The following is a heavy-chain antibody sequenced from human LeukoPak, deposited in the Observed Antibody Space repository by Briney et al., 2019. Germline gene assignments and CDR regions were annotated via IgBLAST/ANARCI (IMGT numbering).Heavy chain of an antibody. CDR3: ARHTSGWYDWFDP. CDR2: IYYSGST. CDR1: GGSISSYY. V-gene: IGHV4-59*08. J-gene: IGHJ5*02. Sequence: SETLSLTCTVSGGSISSYYWSWIRQPPGKGLEWIGYIYYSGSTNYNPSFKSRVTISVDTSKNQFSLKLSSVTAADTAVYYCARHTSGWYDWFDPWGQGTLVTVSS. D-gene: IGHD6-19*01.